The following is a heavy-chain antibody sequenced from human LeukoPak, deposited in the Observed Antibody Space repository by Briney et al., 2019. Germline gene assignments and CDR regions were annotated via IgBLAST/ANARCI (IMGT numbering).Heavy chain of an antibody. CDR1: GFTFSSYG. CDR2: IRYDGSNK. Sequence: GGSLRLSSAASGFTFSSYGMHWVRQAPGKGLEWVAFIRYDGSNKYYADSVKGRFTISRDNSKNTLYLQMNSLRAEDTAVYYCAKDQRDLGAFDIWGQGTMVTVSS. J-gene: IGHJ3*02. V-gene: IGHV3-30*02. CDR3: AKDQRDLGAFDI. D-gene: IGHD3-16*01.